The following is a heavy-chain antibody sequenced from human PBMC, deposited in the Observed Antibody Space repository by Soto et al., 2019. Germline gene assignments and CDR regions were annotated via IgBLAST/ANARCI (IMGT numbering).Heavy chain of an antibody. CDR3: AREWSLSVTAPGY. CDR2: IWYDGSNK. CDR1: GFTFSGHG. J-gene: IGHJ4*02. V-gene: IGHV3-30*02. D-gene: IGHD2-21*02. Sequence: GSRRLSCAASGFTFSGHGMHWVRQAPVKGLEWVTFIWYDGSNKHYVDSVKGRFTISRDNSMHTLHLQMNSLRAEDTAVYFCAREWSLSVTAPGYWGQGT.